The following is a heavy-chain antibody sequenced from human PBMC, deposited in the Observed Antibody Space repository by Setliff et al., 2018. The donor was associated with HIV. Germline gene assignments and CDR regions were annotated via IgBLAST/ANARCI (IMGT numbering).Heavy chain of an antibody. D-gene: IGHD3-10*01. CDR2: IWYDGSKK. CDR1: GFTFSSYG. V-gene: IGHV3-33*06. J-gene: IGHJ6*02. Sequence: GGSLRLSCVVSGFTFSSYGMHWVRQAPGKGLEWVAVIWYDGSKKYYAGTVQGRVNISRDNSKNTLYLQMDSLRAEDTAVYYCAKELITMGRGVNYGMDVCGQGTTVTVSS. CDR3: AKELITMGRGVNYGMDV.